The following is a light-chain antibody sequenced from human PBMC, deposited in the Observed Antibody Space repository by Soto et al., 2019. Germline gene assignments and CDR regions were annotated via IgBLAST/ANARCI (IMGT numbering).Light chain of an antibody. Sequence: ETVLTQSPGTLSLSPGERATLSCRASQSVSSSYLAWYQQKPGQAPRLLIYGASSRATGIPGRFSGSGSETDFTLTISRLEPEDFAVYYCQQYGSSLVTFGQGTKVEIK. J-gene: IGKJ1*01. V-gene: IGKV3-20*01. CDR2: GAS. CDR1: QSVSSSY. CDR3: QQYGSSLVT.